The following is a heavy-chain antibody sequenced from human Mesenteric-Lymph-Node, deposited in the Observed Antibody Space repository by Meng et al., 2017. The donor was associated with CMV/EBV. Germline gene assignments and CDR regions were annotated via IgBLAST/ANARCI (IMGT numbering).Heavy chain of an antibody. D-gene: IGHD2-15*01. CDR1: GITLSSYS. CDR3: ARSLGYCSGGNCYSGDS. CDR2: IKQYGGDK. V-gene: IGHV3-7*01. Sequence: GESLKISCAASGITLSSYSMTWVRQTPGKGLEWVANIKQYGGDKYYLDSVNGRFTISRDDGKNSLYLQMSNLRAEDTAVYYCARSLGYCSGGNCYSGDSWGQGTLVTVSS. J-gene: IGHJ4*02.